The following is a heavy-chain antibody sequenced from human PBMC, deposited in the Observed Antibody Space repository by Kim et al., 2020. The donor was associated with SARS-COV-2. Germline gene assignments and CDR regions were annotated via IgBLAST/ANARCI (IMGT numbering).Heavy chain of an antibody. CDR3: ATRPYNYDLWTD. D-gene: IGHD3-3*01. J-gene: IGHJ4*02. CDR1: GYSFSTYW. Sequence: GESLKISCKGSGYSFSTYWIGWVRQMPGKGLEWMGIMHPGNSDTRYNPSFQGQVTISADRSISTAYLQWNSLRASDSAVYFCATRPYNYDLWTDWGQGTLLTVSS. V-gene: IGHV5-51*01. CDR2: MHPGNSDT.